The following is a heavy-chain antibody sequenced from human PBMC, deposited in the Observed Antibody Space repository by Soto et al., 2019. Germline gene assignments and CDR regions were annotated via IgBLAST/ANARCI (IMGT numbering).Heavy chain of an antibody. Sequence: SETLSLTCTVSGYSISSGYYWGWIRQPPGKGLEWIGSIYHSGSTYYNPSLKSRVTISVDTSKNQFSLKLSSVTAADTAVYYCASSYSRVMITFGGPTPYYFDYWGQGTLVTVSS. CDR2: IYHSGST. J-gene: IGHJ4*02. CDR3: ASSYSRVMITFGGPTPYYFDY. D-gene: IGHD3-16*01. CDR1: GYSISSGYY. V-gene: IGHV4-38-2*02.